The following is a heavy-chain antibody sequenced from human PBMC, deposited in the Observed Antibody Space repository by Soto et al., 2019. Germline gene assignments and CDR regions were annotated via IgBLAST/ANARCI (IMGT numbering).Heavy chain of an antibody. Sequence: QVQPQESGPGLVKPSETLSLTCSVSGGSISSYYWGWIRQPPGKGLEWIGHIYYSGGTSYNPSLKSRITISVDTSKNQFSLKLSSVTAADMAVYYCARDSAAGTGDYDHWGQGILVTVSS. CDR1: GGSISSYY. CDR2: IYYSGGT. V-gene: IGHV4-59*01. J-gene: IGHJ4*02. D-gene: IGHD6-13*01. CDR3: ARDSAAGTGDYDH.